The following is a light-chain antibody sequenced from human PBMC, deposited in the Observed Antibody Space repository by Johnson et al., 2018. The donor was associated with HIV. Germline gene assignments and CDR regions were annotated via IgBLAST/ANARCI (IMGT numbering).Light chain of an antibody. J-gene: IGLJ1*01. CDR2: DNN. CDR3: GTWDSSLSAGV. Sequence: QSVLTQPPSVSAAPGQKVTISCSGSSSNIGNNYVSWYQQLPGTAPKLLIYDNNKRPSGIPDRFSGSQSGTSATLGITGLQTGDAADYYCGTWDSSLSAGVFGTGTKVTVL. V-gene: IGLV1-51*01. CDR1: SSNIGNNY.